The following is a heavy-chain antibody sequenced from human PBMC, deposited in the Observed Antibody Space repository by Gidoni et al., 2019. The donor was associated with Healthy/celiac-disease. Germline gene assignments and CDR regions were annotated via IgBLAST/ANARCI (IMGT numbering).Heavy chain of an antibody. CDR2: ISSSSSTI. V-gene: IGHV3-48*02. CDR1: GFPFSSYS. D-gene: IGHD3-9*01. J-gene: IGHJ4*02. Sequence: EVQLVEAGGGVVQPGGSLRRSCAASGFPFSSYSMNWVRKAPGKGLEWGSYISSSSSTIYYADSGKGRFTIARDNAKNALYLQMNGLRDEDTAVCYCARGGAYYDIVTGYYPANWGQGTLGTVSS. CDR3: ARGGAYYDIVTGYYPAN.